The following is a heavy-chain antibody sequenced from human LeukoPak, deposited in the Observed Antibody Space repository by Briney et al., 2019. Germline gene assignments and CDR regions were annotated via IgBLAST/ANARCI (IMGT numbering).Heavy chain of an antibody. J-gene: IGHJ4*02. Sequence: HPGGSLRLSCAASGFTFSNYAMSWVRQAPGKGLEWVSTIDDSGGSTYYADSVKGRFTISRDTSKNTLYLQMNSLRAEDTAVYYCAKDLALVVAVAVFNWGQGTLVTVSS. D-gene: IGHD6-19*01. CDR3: AKDLALVVAVAVFN. CDR2: IDDSGGST. V-gene: IGHV3-23*01. CDR1: GFTFSNYA.